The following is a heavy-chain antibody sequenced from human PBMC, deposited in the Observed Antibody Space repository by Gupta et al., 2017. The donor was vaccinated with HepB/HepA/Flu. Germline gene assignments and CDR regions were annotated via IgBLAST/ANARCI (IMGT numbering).Heavy chain of an antibody. CDR1: GFTFSSYS. V-gene: IGHV3-21*02. CDR3: ARHDSGSDLRYGMDV. Sequence: EVELVEFGGGLVKPGGSLRLTCVGSGFTFSSYSLDWVRRAPGKGLEWVSSISRKSDYTYYGESVKGRFSISRDNAEKSVYLQMDSLRVEDTATYYCARHDSGSDLRYGMDVWGRGTTVTVSS. CDR2: ISRKSDYT. J-gene: IGHJ6*02. D-gene: IGHD3-22*01.